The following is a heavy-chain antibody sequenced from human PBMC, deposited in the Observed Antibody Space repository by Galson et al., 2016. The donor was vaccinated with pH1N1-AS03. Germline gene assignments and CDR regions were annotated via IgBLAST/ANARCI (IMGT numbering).Heavy chain of an antibody. D-gene: IGHD3-10*01. CDR1: LGSISGYY. J-gene: IGHJ4*02. V-gene: IGHV4-4*07. Sequence: LSLTCTVSLGSISGYYWSWIRQPAGKRLEWIGRMYSRGDTRYSPSLDSRITVSVDTSKKQFFLSLQSVTAADTAVYYCGRLGLRDNNGYYGSGDDYYDKWGQGVLVTVSS. CDR2: MYSRGDT. CDR3: GRLGLRDNNGYYGSGDDYYDK.